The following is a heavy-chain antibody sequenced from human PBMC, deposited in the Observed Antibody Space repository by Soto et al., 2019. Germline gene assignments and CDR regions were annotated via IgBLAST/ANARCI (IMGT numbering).Heavy chain of an antibody. CDR2: IYYSGSA. CDR1: GASITSDNYY. J-gene: IGHJ4*02. V-gene: IGHV4-31*03. CDR3: AREHHCSSATCSYFFDY. Sequence: SETLSLTCIVSGASITSDNYYWSWIRQLPGKGLEWLGYIYYSGSAYYSPSLKSRVSTSVDPSKNQFSLKLNSVTAADTAVYCCAREHHCSSATCSYFFDYWGQGTLVTVSS. D-gene: IGHD2-2*01.